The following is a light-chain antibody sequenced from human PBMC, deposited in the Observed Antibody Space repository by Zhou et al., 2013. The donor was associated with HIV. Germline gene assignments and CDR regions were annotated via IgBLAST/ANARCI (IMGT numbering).Light chain of an antibody. V-gene: IGLV2-23*02. J-gene: IGLJ2*01. CDR1: SSDVGSYNL. CDR2: EVS. Sequence: QSALTQPASVSGSPGQSITISCTGTSSDVGSYNLVSWYQQHPGKAPKLMIYEVSKRPSGISNRFSGSKSGNTASLTISGLQAEDEADYYCCSYAGSITFVIFGGGTKLTV. CDR3: CSYAGSITFVI.